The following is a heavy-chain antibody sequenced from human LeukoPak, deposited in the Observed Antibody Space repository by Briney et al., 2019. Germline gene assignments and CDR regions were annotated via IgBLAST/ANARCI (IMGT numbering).Heavy chain of an antibody. V-gene: IGHV1-69*05. CDR1: GGTFSSYA. CDR3: AREPYYGDYVLAN. Sequence: SVKVSCKASGGTFSSYAISWVRQAPGQGLEWMGRIIPIFGTANYAQKFQGRVTITTDESTSTAYMELSSLRSEDTAVYYCAREPYYGDYVLANWGQGTLVTVSS. J-gene: IGHJ4*02. CDR2: IIPIFGTA. D-gene: IGHD4-17*01.